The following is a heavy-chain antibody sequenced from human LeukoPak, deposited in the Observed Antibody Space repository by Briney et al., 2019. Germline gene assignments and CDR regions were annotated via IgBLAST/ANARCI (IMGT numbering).Heavy chain of an antibody. CDR3: ARAFWSGDYGQMGFDP. V-gene: IGHV7-4-1*02. Sequence: ASVKVSCKASGYTFTSYAMDWVRQAPGQGLEWMGWINTTTGNPTYAQGFTGRFVFSLDTSVSTAYLQISSLKAEDTAVYYCARAFWSGDYGQMGFDPWGQGTLVTVSS. CDR2: INTTTGNP. CDR1: GYTFTSYA. D-gene: IGHD3-3*01. J-gene: IGHJ5*02.